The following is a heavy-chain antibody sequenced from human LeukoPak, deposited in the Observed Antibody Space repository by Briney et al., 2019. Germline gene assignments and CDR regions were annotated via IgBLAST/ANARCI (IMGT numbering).Heavy chain of an antibody. D-gene: IGHD1-1*01. CDR3: AKHEGTTGISLGAEYDAFDI. V-gene: IGHV3-23*01. CDR1: GFTFSSYA. J-gene: IGHJ3*02. Sequence: GASLRLSCAASGFTFSSYAMSWVRQAPGKGLEWVSAISGSGGSTYYADSVKGRFTISRDNPKNTLYLQMNSLRAEDTAVNYCAKHEGTTGISLGAEYDAFDIWGQGTMVTVSS. CDR2: ISGSGGST.